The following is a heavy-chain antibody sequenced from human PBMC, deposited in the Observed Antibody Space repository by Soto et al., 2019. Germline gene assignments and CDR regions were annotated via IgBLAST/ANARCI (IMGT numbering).Heavy chain of an antibody. CDR2: IYYSGST. D-gene: IGHD3-10*01. V-gene: IGHV4-31*03. J-gene: IGHJ4*02. CDR3: ARDGGRGFGELWC. CDR1: GGSISSGGYY. Sequence: QVQLQESGPGLVKPSQTLSLTCTVSGGSISSGGYYWSWIRQHPGKGLEWIGYIYYSGSTYYNPSLKGRVTISVDTSKNQFSLKLSSVTAAETAVYYCARDGGRGFGELWCWGQGTLVTVSS.